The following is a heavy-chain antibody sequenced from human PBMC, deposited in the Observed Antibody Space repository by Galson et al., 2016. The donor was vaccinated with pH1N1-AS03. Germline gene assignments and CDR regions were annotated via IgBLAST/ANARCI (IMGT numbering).Heavy chain of an antibody. CDR3: ARMQWLLPQYYFNC. V-gene: IGHV3-7*03. Sequence: SLRLSCAASGFTFSTYWMMWVRQAPGKGLAWVANINHDGGEKYYVDSVKGRFTISRDNAKNSLFLQMDSLRAEDTAVYFCARMQWLLPQYYFNCWGQGTLVTVSS. D-gene: IGHD6-19*01. CDR2: INHDGGEK. CDR1: GFTFSTYW. J-gene: IGHJ4*02.